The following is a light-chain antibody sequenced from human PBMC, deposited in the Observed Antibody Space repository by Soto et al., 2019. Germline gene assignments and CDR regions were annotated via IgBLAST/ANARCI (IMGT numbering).Light chain of an antibody. Sequence: EIVLTQSPGTLYLSPGERATLSCRASQSVSSSYLAWYQQKPGQAPRLLSYGASSRATVIPDRFSGSGSGKDFTLTISRLELEDFAGYYCQQYGSSPQTFGQGTKLEIK. J-gene: IGKJ2*01. CDR3: QQYGSSPQT. CDR1: QSVSSSY. V-gene: IGKV3-20*01. CDR2: GAS.